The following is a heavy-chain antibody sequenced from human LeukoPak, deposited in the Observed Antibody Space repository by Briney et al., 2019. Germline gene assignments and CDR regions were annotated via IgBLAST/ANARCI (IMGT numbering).Heavy chain of an antibody. J-gene: IGHJ4*02. CDR2: ISGSGGGT. D-gene: IGHD2/OR15-2a*01. CDR1: GFTFTSYA. Sequence: GGSLRLSCAASGFTFTSYAMSWVRQAPGKGLEWVSSISGSGGGTFYADSVKGRFTISRDNSKNTLYLQMNSLRAEDTAVYYCANQDSTEYSYYFDFWGQGTLVTVSS. CDR3: ANQDSTEYSYYFDF. V-gene: IGHV3-23*01.